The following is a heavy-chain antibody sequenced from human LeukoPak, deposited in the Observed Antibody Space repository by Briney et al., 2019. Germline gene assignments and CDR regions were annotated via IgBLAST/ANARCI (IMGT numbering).Heavy chain of an antibody. D-gene: IGHD3-9*01. J-gene: IGHJ3*02. V-gene: IGHV4-59*12. Sequence: SETLSLTCTVSGGSISSYYWSWIRQPPGKGLEWIGYIYYSGSTNYNPSLKSRVTISVDTSKNQFSLKLSSVTAADTAVYYCARDGGVLRYFDWTSDAFDIWGQGTMVTVSS. CDR2: IYYSGST. CDR3: ARDGGVLRYFDWTSDAFDI. CDR1: GGSISSYY.